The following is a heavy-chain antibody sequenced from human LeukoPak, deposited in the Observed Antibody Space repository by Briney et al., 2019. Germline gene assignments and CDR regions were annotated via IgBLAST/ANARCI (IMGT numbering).Heavy chain of an antibody. CDR1: GYTLTELS. J-gene: IGHJ4*02. Sequence: ASLKVSCKVSGYTLTELSMHWVRQAPGKGLEWMGGFAPEDGETIYAQKFQGRLTMTEDTSTDTAYMQLSSLRSEDTAVYYCATVRITGTIGGEYYFDYWGQGTLVSVST. V-gene: IGHV1-24*01. CDR2: FAPEDGET. D-gene: IGHD1-7*01. CDR3: ATVRITGTIGGEYYFDY.